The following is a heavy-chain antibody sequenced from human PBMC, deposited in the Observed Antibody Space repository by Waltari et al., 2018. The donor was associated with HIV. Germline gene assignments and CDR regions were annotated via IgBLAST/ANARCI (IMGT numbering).Heavy chain of an antibody. D-gene: IGHD4-17*01. V-gene: IGHV3-15*01. CDR1: GFTFSNAW. CDR2: IKSKSDGGTT. Sequence: EVQLVESGGGLVKPGGSLRLSCAASGFTFSNAWMSWVRQAPGKGLEWVGRIKSKSDGGTTYAAPVKGRLIISRNDSKNMLYLQMKSLKTEDTAVYYCRTSSDYGDPPVDYWGQGTLVTVSS. CDR3: RTSSDYGDPPVDY. J-gene: IGHJ4*02.